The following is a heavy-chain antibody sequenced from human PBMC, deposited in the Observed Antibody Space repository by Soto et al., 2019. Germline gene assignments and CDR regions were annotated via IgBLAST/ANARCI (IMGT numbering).Heavy chain of an antibody. J-gene: IGHJ6*02. CDR1: GYTFTGYY. D-gene: IGHD2-15*01. CDR3: ARRSVVVAATSPTYFYYGMDV. Sequence: ASVKVSCKASGYTFTGYYMHWVRQAPGQGLEWMGWINPNSGGTNYAQKFQGRVTMTRDTSISTAYMELSRLRSDDTAVYYCARRSVVVAATSPTYFYYGMDVWGQGTTVTVSS. V-gene: IGHV1-2*02. CDR2: INPNSGGT.